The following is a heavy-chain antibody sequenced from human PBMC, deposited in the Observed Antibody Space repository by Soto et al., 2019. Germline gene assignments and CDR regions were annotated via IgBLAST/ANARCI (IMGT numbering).Heavy chain of an antibody. D-gene: IGHD3-16*01. CDR3: ARGGGANDYYYYGMDV. V-gene: IGHV3-30-3*01. CDR2: ISYDGSNK. J-gene: IGHJ6*02. CDR1: GFTFISYA. Sequence: GGSLRLSCAASGFTFISYAMHWVRQAPGKGLEWVAVISYDGSNKYYADSVKGRFTISRDNSKNTLYLQMNSLRAEDTAVYYCARGGGANDYYYYGMDVWGQGTTVTVSS.